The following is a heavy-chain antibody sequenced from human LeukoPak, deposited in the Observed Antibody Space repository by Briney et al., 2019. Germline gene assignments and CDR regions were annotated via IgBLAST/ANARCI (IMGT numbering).Heavy chain of an antibody. J-gene: IGHJ6*02. Sequence: ASVTVSCKASGYTFTGYYMHWVRQAPGQGLEWMGWINPNSGGTNYAQKFQGWVTMTRDTSISTAYMELSRLRSDDTAVYYCARGQGCSGGSCYHNYYGMDVWGQGTTVTVSS. D-gene: IGHD2-15*01. V-gene: IGHV1-2*04. CDR2: INPNSGGT. CDR3: ARGQGCSGGSCYHNYYGMDV. CDR1: GYTFTGYY.